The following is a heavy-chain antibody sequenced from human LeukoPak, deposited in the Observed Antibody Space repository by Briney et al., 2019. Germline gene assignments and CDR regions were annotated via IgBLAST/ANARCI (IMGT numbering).Heavy chain of an antibody. J-gene: IGHJ4*02. Sequence: GESLKISCQGSEYSFATYWIAWLRQMPGKGLEWMGIVYPSDSDTRYSPSFQGQVTITADKSIKTAYLQWSSLKASDTAMYYCARPLQGIVGATGFDYWGQGTLVTVSS. CDR1: EYSFATYW. CDR3: ARPLQGIVGATGFDY. V-gene: IGHV5-51*01. CDR2: VYPSDSDT. D-gene: IGHD1-26*01.